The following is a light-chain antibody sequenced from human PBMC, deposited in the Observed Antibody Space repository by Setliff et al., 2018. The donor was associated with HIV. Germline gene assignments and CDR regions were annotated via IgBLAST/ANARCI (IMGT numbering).Light chain of an antibody. CDR3: SSYTSRSTYV. V-gene: IGLV2-18*02. CDR1: DSDVGSYNR. Sequence: QSALTQPPSVSGSPGQSVTISCTGTDSDVGSYNRVSWYQQSPDTAPKLMIYEVSNRPSGVPDRFSGSRSGNTASLTISGLQAEDETDYYCSSYTSRSTYVFGTGTKVT. J-gene: IGLJ1*01. CDR2: EVS.